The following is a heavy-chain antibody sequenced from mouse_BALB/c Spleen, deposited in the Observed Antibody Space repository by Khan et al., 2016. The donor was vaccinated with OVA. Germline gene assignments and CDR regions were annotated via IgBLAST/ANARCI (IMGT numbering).Heavy chain of an antibody. D-gene: IGHD2-14*01. V-gene: IGHV1-4*01. CDR1: GYTFTSYT. J-gene: IGHJ3*01. CDR3: VRDGAYHRNDGWFAY. CDR2: INPSNGNT. Sequence: VQLQESGAELARPGASVKMSCKASGYTFTSYTIHWIKKRPGQGLEWIGYINPSNGNTNYNQKFTDKATLTTDKSSTTAYLQLSSLTSDDSAVYNCVRDGAYHRNDGWFAYWGQGTLVTVSA.